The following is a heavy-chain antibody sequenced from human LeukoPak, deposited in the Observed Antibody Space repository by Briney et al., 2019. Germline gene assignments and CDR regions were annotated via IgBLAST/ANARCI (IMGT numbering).Heavy chain of an antibody. CDR2: IWFDGSKR. J-gene: IGHJ4*02. V-gene: IGHV3-33*06. CDR3: AKDASRYYDSTGSPGY. D-gene: IGHD3-22*01. Sequence: PGGSLRLSCAASGFTFSTYGMHWVRQAPGKGLEWVALIWFDGSKRYYGDSLKGRFTVSRDNSKNTLYLQMNSLRAEDTAIYYCAKDASRYYDSTGSPGYWGQGTLVTVSS. CDR1: GFTFSTYG.